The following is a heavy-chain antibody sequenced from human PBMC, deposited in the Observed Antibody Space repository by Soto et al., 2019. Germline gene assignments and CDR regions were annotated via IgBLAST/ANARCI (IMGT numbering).Heavy chain of an antibody. J-gene: IGHJ6*03. CDR2: IYYSGST. Sequence: SETLSLTCTVSGGSISSGDYYWSWIRQPPGKGLEWIGYIYYSGSTNYNPSLKSRVTISVDTSKNQFSLKLSSVTAADTAVYYCARVDFWSGSAPYYYMDVWGKGTTVTVS. CDR1: GGSISSGDYY. V-gene: IGHV4-30-4*01. D-gene: IGHD3-3*01. CDR3: ARVDFWSGSAPYYYMDV.